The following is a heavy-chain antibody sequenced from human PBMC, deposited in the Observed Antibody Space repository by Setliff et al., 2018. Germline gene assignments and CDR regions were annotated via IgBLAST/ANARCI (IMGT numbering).Heavy chain of an antibody. D-gene: IGHD1-1*01. CDR1: GASISDSY. J-gene: IGHJ4*02. Sequence: SETLSLTCGVSGASISDSYWSWIRQPPGKGLEWIGHILTTGSTNYNPSLKSRIAISADTSRDRFSLRLTSVTAADTAIYYCARFCGTSNCQRAPLFDYWGQGILVTVPS. V-gene: IGHV4-4*08. CDR2: ILTTGST. CDR3: ARFCGTSNCQRAPLFDY.